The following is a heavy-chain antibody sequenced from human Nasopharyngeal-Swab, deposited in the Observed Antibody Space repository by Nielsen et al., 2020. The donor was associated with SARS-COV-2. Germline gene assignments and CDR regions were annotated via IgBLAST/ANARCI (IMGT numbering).Heavy chain of an antibody. Sequence: GGSLRLSCAASGFNFNYYSMNWVRQAPGKGLEWVSYITSSSGIIYYADSVKGRFTISRDNAKNLLYLQMNSLRAEDTAVYYCASAHRAYGESGYYPLDYWSKGTLVTVSS. CDR3: ASAHRAYGESGYYPLDY. V-gene: IGHV3-48*04. J-gene: IGHJ4*02. CDR1: GFNFNYYS. CDR2: ITSSSGII. D-gene: IGHD3-22*01.